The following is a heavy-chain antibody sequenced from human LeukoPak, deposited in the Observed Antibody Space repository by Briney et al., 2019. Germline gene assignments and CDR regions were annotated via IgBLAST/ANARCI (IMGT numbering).Heavy chain of an antibody. V-gene: IGHV4-59*01. CDR2: IYYSGST. CDR1: GGSFSGYY. J-gene: IGHJ4*02. CDR3: ASYGSGGAFDY. D-gene: IGHD3-10*01. Sequence: SETLSLTCAVYGGSFSGYYWSWIRQPPGKGLEWIGYIYYSGSTNYNPSLKSRVTISVDTSKNQFSLKLSSVTAADTAVYYCASYGSGGAFDYWGQGTLVTVSS.